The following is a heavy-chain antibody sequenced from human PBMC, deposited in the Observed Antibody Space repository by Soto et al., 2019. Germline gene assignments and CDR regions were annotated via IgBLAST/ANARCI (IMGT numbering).Heavy chain of an antibody. Sequence: EVQLVESGGGLVKPGGSLRLSCAASGFDFSSYSMNWVRQAPGKGLEWVSSINEDSSYIYYAHSLRGRFTISRDNAKESLYLQMSSLRAEDTDVYYCVRDFGWYFRSGYMDVWGDGATVTVSS. J-gene: IGHJ6*03. D-gene: IGHD3-3*01. V-gene: IGHV3-21*02. CDR2: INEDSSYI. CDR1: GFDFSSYS. CDR3: VRDFGWYFRSGYMDV.